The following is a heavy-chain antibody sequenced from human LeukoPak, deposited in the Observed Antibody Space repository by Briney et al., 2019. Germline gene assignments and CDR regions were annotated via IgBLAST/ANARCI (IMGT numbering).Heavy chain of an antibody. D-gene: IGHD3-22*01. J-gene: IGHJ4*02. CDR2: FDPEDGET. CDR3: ATVEFLRLDSSGYYPFDY. CDR1: GYTLTELS. V-gene: IGHV1-24*01. Sequence: ASVKLSCKVSGYTLTELSMHWVRQAPGKGLEWMGGFDPEDGETIYAQKFQGRVTMTEDTSTDTAYMELSSLRSEDTAVYYCATVEFLRLDSSGYYPFDYWGQGTLVTVSS.